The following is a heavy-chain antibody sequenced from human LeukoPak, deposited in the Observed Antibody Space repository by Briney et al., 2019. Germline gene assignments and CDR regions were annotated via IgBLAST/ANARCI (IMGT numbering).Heavy chain of an antibody. CDR3: ARGGAARPDY. CDR2: ISWNSGSI. D-gene: IGHD6-6*01. Sequence: GRSLRLSCAASGFTFDDYAMHWVRQAPGKGLEWVSGISWNSGSIGYADSVKGRFTISRDNAKNSLYLQMNSLRAEDTAMYYCARGGAARPDYWGQGTLVTVSS. V-gene: IGHV3-9*01. CDR1: GFTFDDYA. J-gene: IGHJ4*02.